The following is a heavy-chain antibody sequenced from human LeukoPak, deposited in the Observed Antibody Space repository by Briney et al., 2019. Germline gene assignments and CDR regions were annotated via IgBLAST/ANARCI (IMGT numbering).Heavy chain of an antibody. CDR1: GDSVSSNSAG. CDR2: TYYKSKWYT. CDR3: ARQGGLGWLTLDY. J-gene: IGHJ4*02. Sequence: SQTLSLTCAISGDSVSSNSAGWNWVRQSPSRVLEWLARTYYKSKWYTDYAESVKGRITINPDTSKNQFYLQLISVTPEDTAVYYCARQGGLGWLTLDYWGQGTLVTVSS. V-gene: IGHV6-1*01. D-gene: IGHD2-21*01.